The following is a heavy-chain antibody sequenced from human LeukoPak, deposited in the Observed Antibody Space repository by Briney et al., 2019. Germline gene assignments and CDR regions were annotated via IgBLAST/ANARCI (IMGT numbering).Heavy chain of an antibody. CDR2: INWKGGST. J-gene: IGHJ4*02. CDR1: GFTFDDYG. Sequence: GGSLRLSCAASGFTFDDYGMSWVRQAPGKGLEWVSSINWKGGSTDYADSVKGRFTVSRNNAKNSLYLQMNSLRAEDTALYYCVRVTLGGSDYWGQGTLVTVSS. D-gene: IGHD1-26*01. V-gene: IGHV3-20*04. CDR3: VRVTLGGSDY.